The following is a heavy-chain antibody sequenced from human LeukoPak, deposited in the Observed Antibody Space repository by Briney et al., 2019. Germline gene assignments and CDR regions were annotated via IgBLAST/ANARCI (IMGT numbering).Heavy chain of an antibody. J-gene: IGHJ4*02. V-gene: IGHV1-69*06. D-gene: IGHD3-9*01. CDR1: GYTFTSYA. Sequence: SVKVSCKASGYTFTSYAISWVRQAPGQGLEWMGGIIPIFGTANYAQKFQGRVTITADKSTSTAYMELNSLRAEDTAVYYCARDDILAGYYGYWGQGALVTVSS. CDR3: ARDDILAGYYGY. CDR2: IIPIFGTA.